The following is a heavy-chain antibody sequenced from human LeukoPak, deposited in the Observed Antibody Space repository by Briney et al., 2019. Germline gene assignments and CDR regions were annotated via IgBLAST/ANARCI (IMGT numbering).Heavy chain of an antibody. V-gene: IGHV4-59*01. CDR3: ARGYYGSGSNHDAFDI. CDR1: GGSISSYY. J-gene: IGHJ3*02. Sequence: PSETLSLTCTVSGGSISSYYWSWIRQPPGKGLEWIGYIYYSGSTNYNPSLKSRVTMSVDTSKNQFSLKLSSVTAADTAVYYCARGYYGSGSNHDAFDIWGQGTMVTVSS. D-gene: IGHD3-10*01. CDR2: IYYSGST.